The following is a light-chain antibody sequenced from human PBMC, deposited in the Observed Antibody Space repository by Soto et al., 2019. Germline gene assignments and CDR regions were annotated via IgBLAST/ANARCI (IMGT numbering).Light chain of an antibody. CDR2: WAS. CDR3: QQYYTTPQT. J-gene: IGKJ2*01. Sequence: DIVMTQSPDSLAVSLGERATINCKSNQSVLYSSNNRNYLAWYQQKLGQPPRLLIYWASTREFGVPDRFSGSGSGTDFTLTIRSLQAEDVAVYYCQQYYTTPQTFGQGTKVEIK. V-gene: IGKV4-1*01. CDR1: QSVLYSSNNRNY.